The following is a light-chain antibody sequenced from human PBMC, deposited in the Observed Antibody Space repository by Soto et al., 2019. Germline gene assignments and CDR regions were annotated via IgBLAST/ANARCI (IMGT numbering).Light chain of an antibody. CDR1: QSISNN. CDR3: QQYYNWPRT. CDR2: GAF. V-gene: IGKV3-15*01. J-gene: IGKJ1*01. Sequence: IVMTQSPVTLSVSPGETVTLSCSATQSISNNLAWYQQKPGQAPRLVMFGAFTRASGIPARFSGSGSGTEFTLTISSLQSEDFAVYYCQQYYNWPRTFGQGTKVDIK.